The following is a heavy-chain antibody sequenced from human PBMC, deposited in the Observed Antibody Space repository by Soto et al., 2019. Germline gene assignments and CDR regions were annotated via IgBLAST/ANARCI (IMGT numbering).Heavy chain of an antibody. CDR2: IYYSGST. CDR3: ARAPNSYDSSGYYFPFDY. J-gene: IGHJ4*02. V-gene: IGHV4-30-4*01. Sequence: QVQLQESGPGLVKPSQTLSLTCTVSGGSISSGDYYWSWIRQPPGKALEWIGYIYYSGSTYYNPSLRSRVTISVDTSKNQFSLKLSSVTAADTAVYYCARAPNSYDSSGYYFPFDYWGQETLVTVSS. D-gene: IGHD3-22*01. CDR1: GGSISSGDYY.